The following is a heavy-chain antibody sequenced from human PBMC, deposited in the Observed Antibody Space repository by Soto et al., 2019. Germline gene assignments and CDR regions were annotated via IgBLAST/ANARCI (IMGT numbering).Heavy chain of an antibody. J-gene: IGHJ5*01. Sequence: PGGSLRLSCAASGFTFSDYAMSWVRQAPGEGLEWVSTVSGSGGSTYYADSVKGRFTISRDNSKNTLYLQMNSLRVDDTALYYCAKAGHSVVVRPNRNWFYSWGRGTLGTVSS. CDR2: VSGSGGST. D-gene: IGHD2-2*01. V-gene: IGHV3-23*01. CDR3: AKAGHSVVVRPNRNWFYS. CDR1: GFTFSDYA.